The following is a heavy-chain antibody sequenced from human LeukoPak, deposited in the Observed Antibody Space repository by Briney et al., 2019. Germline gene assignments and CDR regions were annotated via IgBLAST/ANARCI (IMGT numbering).Heavy chain of an antibody. CDR1: GFTFSDYY. Sequence: YPGGSLRLSCAASGFTFSDYYMSWIRQAPGKGLEWVSAISGSGGSTYYADSVKGRFTISRDNSKNTLYLQMNSLRAEDTAVYYCAKEGSSGWYYYFDYWGQGTLVTVSS. D-gene: IGHD6-19*01. J-gene: IGHJ4*02. CDR3: AKEGSSGWYYYFDY. CDR2: ISGSGGST. V-gene: IGHV3-23*01.